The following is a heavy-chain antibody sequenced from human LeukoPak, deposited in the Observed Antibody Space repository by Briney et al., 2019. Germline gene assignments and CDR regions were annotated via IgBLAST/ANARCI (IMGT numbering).Heavy chain of an antibody. D-gene: IGHD3-22*01. CDR3: ARAAYHYYDSSGYWPDAFDI. CDR2: INPFNGNT. CDR1: GYTFTYCY. J-gene: IGHJ3*02. Sequence: GASVKVSCKASGYTFTYCYLHWVRQAPGQALEWMGWINPFNGNTNYAQKFQDRVTITRDRSMSTAYMELSSLRSEDTAMYYCARAAYHYYDSSGYWPDAFDIWGQGTMVTVSS. V-gene: IGHV1-45*02.